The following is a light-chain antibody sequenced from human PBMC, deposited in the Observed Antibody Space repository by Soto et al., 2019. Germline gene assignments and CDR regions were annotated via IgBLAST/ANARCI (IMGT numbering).Light chain of an antibody. CDR1: QSVINNY. J-gene: IGKJ1*01. V-gene: IGKV3-20*01. Sequence: EIVLTQSPGTLSLSPGERATLSCRASQSVINNYLAWYQHKPGQAPRLLIYGASSRATGIPDRLSGSGSGTDFTLTISRLEPEDFAVYYCQQYGISPWTFGQGTKVEI. CDR2: GAS. CDR3: QQYGISPWT.